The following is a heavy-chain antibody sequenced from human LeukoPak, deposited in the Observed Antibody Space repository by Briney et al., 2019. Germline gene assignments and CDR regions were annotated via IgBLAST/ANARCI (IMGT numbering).Heavy chain of an antibody. J-gene: IGHJ4*02. CDR3: ATIRRGSIYGYFDF. CDR2: LLDSWRT. V-gene: IGHV4-59*11. CDR1: GASMSTHY. D-gene: IGHD5-18*01. Sequence: SGTLSLTCTVSGASMSTHYWSWLRQPPGKGLEWIGYLLDSWRTKDNPSLQSRVTLSADTSENQFSLRLTSVTAADTAVYYCATIRRGSIYGYFDFWGQGILVTVSS.